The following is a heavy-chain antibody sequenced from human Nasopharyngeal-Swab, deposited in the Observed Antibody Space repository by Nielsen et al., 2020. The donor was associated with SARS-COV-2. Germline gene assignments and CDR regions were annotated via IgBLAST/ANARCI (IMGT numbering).Heavy chain of an antibody. J-gene: IGHJ5*02. CDR3: ARDLGGFSSP. V-gene: IGHV3-30-3*01. CDR2: ISYDGSNK. CDR1: GFTFSSYA. Sequence: GESLKISCAASGFTFSSYAMHWVRQAPGKGLEWVAVISYDGSNKYYADSVKGRFTISRDNSKNTLYLQMNSLRAEDTAVYYCARDLGGFSSPWGQGTLVTVSS.